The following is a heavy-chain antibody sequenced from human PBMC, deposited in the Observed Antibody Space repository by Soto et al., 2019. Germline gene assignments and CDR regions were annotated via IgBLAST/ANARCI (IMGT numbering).Heavy chain of an antibody. CDR3: ARVDAYNQPNFGY. CDR2: TNPYNSNT. V-gene: IGHV1-18*01. J-gene: IGHJ4*02. CDR1: GYTFTSYT. Sequence: PSVKVSCKASGYTFTSYTITWVRQAPGQGLEWMGWTNPYNSNTNYAQKFQDRVTMTTDTSTSTAYMELRSLRSDDTAVYYCARVDAYNQPNFGYWGQGTLVTVSS. D-gene: IGHD1-1*01.